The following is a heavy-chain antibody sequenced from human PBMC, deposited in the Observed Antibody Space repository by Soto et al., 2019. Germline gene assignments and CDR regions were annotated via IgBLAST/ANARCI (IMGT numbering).Heavy chain of an antibody. J-gene: IGHJ4*02. Sequence: GGSLRLSCTASGFTFRSYWMHWVRQTPGKGLVWVSRINTDGSGTSYADSVKGRFTISRDNAKNTLYLQMNSLRAEDTAVYYCVRDYSNVHLVATTKTDSWGQGTLVTVSS. CDR3: VRDYSNVHLVATTKTDS. V-gene: IGHV3-74*01. D-gene: IGHD5-12*01. CDR1: GFTFRSYW. CDR2: INTDGSGT.